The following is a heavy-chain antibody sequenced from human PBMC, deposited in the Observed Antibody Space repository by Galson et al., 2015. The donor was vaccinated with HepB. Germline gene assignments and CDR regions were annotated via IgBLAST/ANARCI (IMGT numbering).Heavy chain of an antibody. CDR2: ISGNGDST. Sequence: SLRLSCAASGFGFDPHAMRLVRQAPGKGLEWISGISGNGDSTFYADSVKGRFTVSRDNSNNMLYLQMNSLRAEDAGLYFCAKGYGLFDSWGQGILVTVSS. D-gene: IGHD5-18*01. CDR3: AKGYGLFDS. J-gene: IGHJ5*01. CDR1: GFGFDPHA. V-gene: IGHV3-23*01.